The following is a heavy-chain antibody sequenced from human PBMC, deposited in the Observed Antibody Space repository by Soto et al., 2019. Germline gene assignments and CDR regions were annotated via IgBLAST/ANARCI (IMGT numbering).Heavy chain of an antibody. V-gene: IGHV1-3*01. CDR3: ARDPLDYYYYYGMDV. CDR2: INAGNGNT. Sequence: GASVKVSCKASGYTFTSYAMHWVRQAPGQRLEWMGWINAGNGNTKYSQKFQGRVTITRDTSASTAYMELSSLRSEDTAVYYCARDPLDYYYYYGMDVWGQGTTVTVSS. CDR1: GYTFTSYA. J-gene: IGHJ6*02.